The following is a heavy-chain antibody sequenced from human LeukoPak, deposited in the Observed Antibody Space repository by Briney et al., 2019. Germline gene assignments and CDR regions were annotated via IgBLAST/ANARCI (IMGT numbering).Heavy chain of an antibody. Sequence: ASVKVSCKSSGYTFTAYGITWVRQAPGQGLEWMGWISTDNGDTNYAQKLQGRVTMTTDTSTSTAYMELRSLRSDDTAVYYCAREGLGELTLDYWGQGTLVTVSS. CDR1: GYTFTAYG. CDR3: AREGLGELTLDY. D-gene: IGHD3-16*01. V-gene: IGHV1-18*01. J-gene: IGHJ4*02. CDR2: ISTDNGDT.